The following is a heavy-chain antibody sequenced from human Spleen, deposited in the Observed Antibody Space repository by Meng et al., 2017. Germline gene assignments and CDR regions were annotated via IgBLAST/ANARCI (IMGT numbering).Heavy chain of an antibody. CDR2: IKSKTDGGTI. V-gene: IGHV3-15*01. CDR3: TMAGWCGADCYYDH. D-gene: IGHD2-21*02. CDR1: GLSFSNGW. J-gene: IGHJ4*01. Sequence: GESLKISCAASGLSFSNGWTHWVRQAPGKGLEWVGRIKSKTDGGTIDYAAPVKGRFTISRDDSQSTVYLQMNTLKAEDTAMYYCTMAGWCGADCYYDHWGHGTLVTVSS.